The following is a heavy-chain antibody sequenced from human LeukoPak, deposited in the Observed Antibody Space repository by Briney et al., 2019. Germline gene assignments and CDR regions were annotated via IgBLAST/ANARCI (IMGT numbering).Heavy chain of an antibody. J-gene: IGHJ5*02. CDR2: INHSGST. CDR3: ARGLFDP. CDR1: GGSFSGYY. V-gene: IGHV4-34*01. Sequence: PSETLSLTCAVYGGSFSGYYWSWIRQPPGKGLEWIGEINHSGSTNYNPSLKSRVTISVDTSKNQFSLKLSSVTAADTAVYYCARGLFDPWGQGTLDTVSS.